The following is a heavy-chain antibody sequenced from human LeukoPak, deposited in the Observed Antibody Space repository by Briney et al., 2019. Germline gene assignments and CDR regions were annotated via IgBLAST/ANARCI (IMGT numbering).Heavy chain of an antibody. Sequence: GGSLRLSCAASGFTFDDYGMSWVRQAPGKGLEWVSGINWNGGSTGYADSVKGRFTISRDNAKNSLYLQMNSLRAEDTALYYGARDLLFDDSSGYSFDPWGQGTLVTVSS. CDR3: ARDLLFDDSSGYSFDP. J-gene: IGHJ5*02. D-gene: IGHD3-22*01. CDR2: INWNGGST. CDR1: GFTFDDYG. V-gene: IGHV3-20*04.